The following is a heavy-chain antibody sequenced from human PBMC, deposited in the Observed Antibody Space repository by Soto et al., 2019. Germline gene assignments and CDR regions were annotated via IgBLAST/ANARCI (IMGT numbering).Heavy chain of an antibody. CDR2: TYYRSKWYN. V-gene: IGHV6-1*01. J-gene: IGHJ4*02. CDR3: AREGGRNVAAAGITHFDY. D-gene: IGHD6-13*01. Sequence: SQTLTLTCAISGDSVSSNSAAWNWIRQSPSRGLEWLGRTYYRSKWYNDYAVSVKSRITINPDTSKNQFSLQLNSATPEDTAVYYCAREGGRNVAAAGITHFDYWGQGTLVTVSS. CDR1: GDSVSSNSAA.